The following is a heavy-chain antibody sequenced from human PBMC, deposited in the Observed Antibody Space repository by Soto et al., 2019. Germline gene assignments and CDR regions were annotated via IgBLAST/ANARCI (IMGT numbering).Heavy chain of an antibody. CDR2: VYFSGST. Sequence: QVQLKESGPGLLKPSETLSLTCTVSGASVSSASYYWAWLRQPPGRGLEWIGSVYFSGSTSYIPSLKSRVSVSVHTSKNQFSLNLASVTASDSAVYYCARIDGDYGHNWFDPWGQGTLVIVSP. CDR1: GASVSSASYY. CDR3: ARIDGDYGHNWFDP. D-gene: IGHD4-17*01. V-gene: IGHV4-61*01. J-gene: IGHJ5*02.